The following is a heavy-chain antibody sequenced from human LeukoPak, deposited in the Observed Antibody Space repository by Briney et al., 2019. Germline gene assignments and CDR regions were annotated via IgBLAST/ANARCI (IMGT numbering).Heavy chain of an antibody. CDR1: GYTFTSYG. V-gene: IGHV1-18*01. CDR3: ARDGKQQLLNWFDP. D-gene: IGHD6-13*01. Sequence: ASVKVSCKASGYTFTSYGISWVRQAPGQGLEWMGWISAYNGNTNYAQKLQGRVTMTTDTSTSTAYMELRSLKSDDTAVYYCARDGKQQLLNWFDPWGQGTLVTVSS. J-gene: IGHJ5*02. CDR2: ISAYNGNT.